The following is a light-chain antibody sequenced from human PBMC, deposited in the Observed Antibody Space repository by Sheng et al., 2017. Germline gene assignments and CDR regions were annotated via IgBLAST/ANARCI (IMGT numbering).Light chain of an antibody. J-gene: IGLJ3*02. CDR1: SLRSYF. V-gene: IGLV3-19*01. CDR2: GKT. CDR3: NSRDRAVVPTWV. Sequence: LTQDPAVSVALGQTVRITCHGDSLRSYFASWYQQKPGQAPVLVVYGKTNRPSGIPDRFSGSNSGNTASLIITGAQAEDEADYYCNSRDRAVVPTWVFGGATKLTVL.